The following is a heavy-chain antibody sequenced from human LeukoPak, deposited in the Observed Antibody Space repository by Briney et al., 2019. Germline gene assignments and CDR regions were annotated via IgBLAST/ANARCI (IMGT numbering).Heavy chain of an antibody. CDR1: GFTFDDYA. D-gene: IGHD3-10*01. CDR2: ISWNSGSI. V-gene: IGHV3-9*01. CDR3: AKDSYYYGSGSHSSIDY. Sequence: GRSLRLSCAASGFTFDDYAMHWVRQAPGKGLEWVSGISWNSGSIGYADSVEGRFTISRDNAKNSLYLQMNSLRAEDTALYYCAKDSYYYGSGSHSSIDYWGQGTLVTVSS. J-gene: IGHJ4*02.